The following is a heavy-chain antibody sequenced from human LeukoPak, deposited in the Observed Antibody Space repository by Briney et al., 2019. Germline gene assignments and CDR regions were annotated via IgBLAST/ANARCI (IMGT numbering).Heavy chain of an antibody. CDR3: ARDGWRRYSSSFGDY. CDR2: ISATSSHI. D-gene: IGHD6-6*01. Sequence: GGSLRLSCAASGFPFSSYTMNWVRQAPGKGLEWVSSISATSSHIYYADSVKGRFTISRDNTKYSLYLQMNSLIAEDTALYYCARDGWRRYSSSFGDYWGQGTLVTVSS. V-gene: IGHV3-21*06. J-gene: IGHJ4*02. CDR1: GFPFSSYT.